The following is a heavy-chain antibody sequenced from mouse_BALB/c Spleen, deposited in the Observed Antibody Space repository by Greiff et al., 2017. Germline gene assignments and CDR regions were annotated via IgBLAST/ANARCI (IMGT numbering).Heavy chain of an antibody. CDR2: ISSGGSYT. J-gene: IGHJ2*01. D-gene: IGHD4-1*01. V-gene: IGHV5-6*02. CDR3: ARQGGTHFDY. CDR1: GFTFSSYG. Sequence: DVMLVESGGDLVKPGGSLKLSCAASGFTFSSYGMSWVRQTPDKRLEWVATISSGGSYTYYPDSVKGRFTISRDNAKNTLYLQMSSLKSEDTAMYYCARQGGTHFDYWGQGTTLTVSS.